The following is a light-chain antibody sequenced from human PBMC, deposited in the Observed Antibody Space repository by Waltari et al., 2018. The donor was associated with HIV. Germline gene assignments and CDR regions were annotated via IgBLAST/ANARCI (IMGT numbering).Light chain of an antibody. Sequence: QSVLTQPPSVSGSPGQSVTISCTGTSSDVGSYNRDSWYQQPPGTAPKLMIYEVSNRPSGVPDRFSGSKSGNTASLTISGLQAEDEADYYCGSYTSSSTWVFGGGTKLTVL. J-gene: IGLJ3*02. V-gene: IGLV2-18*02. CDR1: SSDVGSYNR. CDR2: EVS. CDR3: GSYTSSSTWV.